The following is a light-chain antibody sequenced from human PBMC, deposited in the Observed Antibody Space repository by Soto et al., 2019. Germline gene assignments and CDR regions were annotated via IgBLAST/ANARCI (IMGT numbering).Light chain of an antibody. V-gene: IGKV3-15*01. CDR2: GAS. Sequence: ATLSVSPRERVILTCGARQSVGICLAWYQQKPGQAPRLLIYGASTRATGIPARFSGSGSGTEFTLTISSLQSEDFAVYYCQLYAIWPRTFAEGTKV. CDR1: QSVGIC. CDR3: QLYAIWPRT. J-gene: IGKJ1*01.